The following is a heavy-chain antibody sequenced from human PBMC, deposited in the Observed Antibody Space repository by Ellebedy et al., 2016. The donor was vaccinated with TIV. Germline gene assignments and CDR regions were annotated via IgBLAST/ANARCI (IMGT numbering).Heavy chain of an antibody. CDR3: VRIYETHKRGYVY. Sequence: ASVKVSCXASGYTFTAYWIHWVRQAPGQGLEWMGWVYPASGGTNYAQKFQGRVTMTSDTSISTAYMELSGLRSDDTAMYYCVRIYETHKRGYVYWGQGTLLTLSS. V-gene: IGHV1-2*02. D-gene: IGHD3-22*01. CDR1: GYTFTAYW. J-gene: IGHJ4*02. CDR2: VYPASGGT.